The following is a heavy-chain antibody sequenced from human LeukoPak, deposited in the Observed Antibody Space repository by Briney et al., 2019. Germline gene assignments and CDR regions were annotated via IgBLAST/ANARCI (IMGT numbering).Heavy chain of an antibody. CDR3: ARDLRALQYDSSGYPDY. Sequence: PGRSLRLSCAASGFTFSSYAMHWVRQAPGKGLEWVAVISYDGSNKYYADSVKGRFTISRDNSKNTLYLQMNSLRAEDTAVYYCARDLRALQYDSSGYPDYWGQGTLVTVSS. CDR1: GFTFSSYA. D-gene: IGHD3-22*01. J-gene: IGHJ4*02. CDR2: ISYDGSNK. V-gene: IGHV3-30*04.